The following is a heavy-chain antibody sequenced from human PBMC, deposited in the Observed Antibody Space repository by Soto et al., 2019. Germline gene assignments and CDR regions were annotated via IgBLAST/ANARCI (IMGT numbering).Heavy chain of an antibody. V-gene: IGHV1-46*01. CDR2: INPSGGST. D-gene: IGHD2-21*02. J-gene: IGHJ6*02. Sequence: QVQLVQSGAEVKKPGASVKVSCKASGYTFTSYYMHWVRQAPGQGLEWMGIINPSGGSTSYAQKFQGRVTMTRDTSTSTVYMELSSLRSEDTAVYYCARAGGNSAYYYYGMDVWGQGTTVTVSS. CDR3: ARAGGNSAYYYYGMDV. CDR1: GYTFTSYY.